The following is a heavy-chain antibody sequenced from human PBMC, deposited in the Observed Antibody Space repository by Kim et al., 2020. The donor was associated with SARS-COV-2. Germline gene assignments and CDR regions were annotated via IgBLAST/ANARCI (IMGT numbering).Heavy chain of an antibody. CDR1: GDSVSSNSVA. CDR3: ARVHSSNWKVDY. CDR2: TYYRSKWYN. J-gene: IGHJ4*02. Sequence: SQTLSLTCAISGDSVSSNSVAWNWIRQSPSRGLEWLVRTYYRSKWYNEYAVSVKSRITINPDTSKNHFSLQLNSVTPEDTAVYYCARVHSSNWKVDYWGQGTLVTVSS. V-gene: IGHV6-1*01. D-gene: IGHD1-1*01.